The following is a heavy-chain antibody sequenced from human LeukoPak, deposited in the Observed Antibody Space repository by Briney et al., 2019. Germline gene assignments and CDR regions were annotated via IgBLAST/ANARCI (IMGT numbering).Heavy chain of an antibody. V-gene: IGHV3-33*01. D-gene: IGHD3-16*01. CDR2: IWYDGSKT. J-gene: IGHJ3*02. Sequence: GGSLRLSCAASGFTFSAYVMHWVSQAPGKGLEWVAVIWYDGSKTYYADSEKGRFTISRDNSKDTLYLQMSSLRVEGSAAYYCARYLRGRNAFDIWGQGTMVTVSS. CDR3: ARYLRGRNAFDI. CDR1: GFTFSAYV.